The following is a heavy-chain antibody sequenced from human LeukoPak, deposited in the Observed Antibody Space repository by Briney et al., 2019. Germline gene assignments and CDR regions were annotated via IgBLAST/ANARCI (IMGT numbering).Heavy chain of an antibody. D-gene: IGHD4-11*01. CDR3: AQQLHGY. CDR2: ISYSGTT. Sequence: PSETLSLTCTVSSASITSSPYFWGWIRQSPGKGLEWIGSISYSGTTYYNPSLKSRVTISVDTSKSQFSLKLSSVTAADTAIYYCAQQLHGYWGQGTLVTVSS. V-gene: IGHV4-39*01. J-gene: IGHJ4*02. CDR1: SASITSSPYF.